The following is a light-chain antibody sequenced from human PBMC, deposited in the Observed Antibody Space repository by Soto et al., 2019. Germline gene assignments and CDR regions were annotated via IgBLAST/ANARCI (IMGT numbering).Light chain of an antibody. Sequence: QSALTQPPSASGSPGQSVTISCTGTSSDVGGYNYVSWYQQHPGKAPKLMIYEVSKRPSGVPDRFSGSKSGNTASLTVSGLQAEDEADYYCSSYAGSSSVVFGGGTKLTV. V-gene: IGLV2-8*01. J-gene: IGLJ2*01. CDR1: SSDVGGYNY. CDR2: EVS. CDR3: SSYAGSSSVV.